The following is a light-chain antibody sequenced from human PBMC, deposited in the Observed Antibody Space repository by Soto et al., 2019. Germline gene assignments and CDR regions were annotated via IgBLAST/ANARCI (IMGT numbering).Light chain of an antibody. CDR3: MQALQTPLT. CDR2: LGS. V-gene: IGKV2-28*01. Sequence: DIVMTQSPLSLPVTAGEPASISCGCSQGLLHSNGYNYLDWYLQKPGQSPQLLIYLGSNRASGVPDRFSGSGSGTDFTLKISRVEAEDVGVYYCMQALQTPLTFGGGTKVDIK. CDR1: QGLLHSNGYNY. J-gene: IGKJ4*01.